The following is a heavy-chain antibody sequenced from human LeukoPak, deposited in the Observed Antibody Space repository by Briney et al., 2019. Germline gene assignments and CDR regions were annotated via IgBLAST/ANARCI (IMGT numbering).Heavy chain of an antibody. J-gene: IGHJ5*02. V-gene: IGHV3-23*01. Sequence: GGAPRLSSAPPRYTLCSYTTSRGPQAPGEGVGWVSAISGSGGSTYYADSVKGRFTISRDNSKNTLYLQMNSLRAEDTAVYYCAKIEPYFDPWGQGTLVTVSS. CDR3: AKIEPYFDP. D-gene: IGHD1-14*01. CDR2: ISGSGGST. CDR1: RYTLCSYT.